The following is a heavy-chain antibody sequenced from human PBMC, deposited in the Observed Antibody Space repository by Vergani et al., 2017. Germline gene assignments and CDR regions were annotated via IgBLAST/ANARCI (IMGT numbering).Heavy chain of an antibody. D-gene: IGHD3-10*01. J-gene: IGHJ6*02. Sequence: QVQLVESGGGLVKPGGSLRLSCAASGFTFSDYYMSWIRQAPGKGLEWVSYISSSGSTIYYADSVKGRFTISRDNAKNPLYLQMNSLRAEDTAVYYCARDPAWEYYGSANYGPGWNYGMDVWGQGTTVTVSS. CDR3: ARDPAWEYYGSANYGPGWNYGMDV. V-gene: IGHV3-11*01. CDR1: GFTFSDYY. CDR2: ISSSGSTI.